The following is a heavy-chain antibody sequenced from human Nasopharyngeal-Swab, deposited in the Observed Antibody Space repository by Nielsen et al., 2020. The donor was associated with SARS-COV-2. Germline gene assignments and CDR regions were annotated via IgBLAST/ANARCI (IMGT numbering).Heavy chain of an antibody. J-gene: IGHJ3*02. V-gene: IGHV3-21*04. CDR3: AKDTAIDAFDI. Sequence: GESLKISCAASGFTFSSYSMNWVRQAPGKGLEWVSSISSSSSYIYYADSVKGRFTISRDNSKNTLYLQMNSLRAEDTAVYYCAKDTAIDAFDIWGQGTMVTVSS. CDR2: ISSSSSYI. D-gene: IGHD5-18*01. CDR1: GFTFSSYS.